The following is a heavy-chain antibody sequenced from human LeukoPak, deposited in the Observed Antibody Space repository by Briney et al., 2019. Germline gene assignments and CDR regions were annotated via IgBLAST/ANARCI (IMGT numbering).Heavy chain of an antibody. CDR3: ARLRFDFWSGYTHPYFDY. D-gene: IGHD3-3*01. J-gene: IGHJ4*02. CDR2: IYYSGTT. V-gene: IGHV4-39*01. CDR1: GGSISSSSYS. Sequence: SSETLSLTCTVSGGSISSSSYSLGWIRQPPGKGLEWIGSIYYSGTTYYNPSLKSRVTISVDTSKIQFSLKLSSVAATDTAVYFCARLRFDFWSGYTHPYFDYWGQGTLVTVSS.